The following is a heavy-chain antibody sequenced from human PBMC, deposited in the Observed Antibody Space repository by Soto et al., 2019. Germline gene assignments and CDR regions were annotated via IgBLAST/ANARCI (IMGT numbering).Heavy chain of an antibody. D-gene: IGHD1-20*01. CDR2: TSHNGDST. J-gene: IGHJ4*02. CDR3: VTESWYKFEY. V-gene: IGHV3-11*05. CDR1: GLTISDFY. Sequence: QVQLVESGGGLVTPGGSLRLSCEASGLTISDFYMSCIRQAPGKGLEWVSYTSHNGDSTNYADSVKGRFPISRDNAKNSLYLQMNSLRVEDTAVYFCVTESWYKFEYLGQGNMVTVSS.